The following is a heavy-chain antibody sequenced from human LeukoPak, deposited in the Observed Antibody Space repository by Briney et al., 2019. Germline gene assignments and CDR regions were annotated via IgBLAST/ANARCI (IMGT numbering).Heavy chain of an antibody. CDR2: ISGSGGST. Sequence: PGGSLRLSCAASGFTLSSCTMSCVRQAPGKGLEWVSAISGSGGSTYYADSVKGRFTISRDNSKNTLYLQMNSLRAEDTAVYYCAKDPARYSSPQRGGYYMDVWGKGTTVTVSS. D-gene: IGHD6-13*01. V-gene: IGHV3-23*01. J-gene: IGHJ6*03. CDR1: GFTLSSCT. CDR3: AKDPARYSSPQRGGYYMDV.